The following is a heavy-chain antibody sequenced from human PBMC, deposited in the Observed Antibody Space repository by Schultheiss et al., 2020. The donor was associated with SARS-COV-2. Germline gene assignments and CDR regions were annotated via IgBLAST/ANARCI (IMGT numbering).Heavy chain of an antibody. D-gene: IGHD6-13*01. V-gene: IGHV4-4*02. CDR1: GGSISSSNW. CDR3: ATSSSWETGTFDY. Sequence: SETLSLTCAVSGGSISSSNWWSWVRQPPGKGLEWIGEIYHSGSTNYNPSLKSRVTISVDKSKNQFSLKLSSVTAADTAVYYCATSSSWETGTFDYWGQGTLVTVS. J-gene: IGHJ4*02. CDR2: IYHSGST.